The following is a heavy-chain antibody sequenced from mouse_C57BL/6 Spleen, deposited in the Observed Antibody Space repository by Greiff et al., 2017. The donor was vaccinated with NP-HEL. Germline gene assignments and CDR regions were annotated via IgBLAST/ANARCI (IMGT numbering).Heavy chain of an antibody. D-gene: IGHD2-4*01. CDR1: GYTFTSYT. J-gene: IGHJ2*01. V-gene: IGHV1-4*01. CDR2: INPSSGYT. Sequence: VQLQQSGAELARPGASVKMSCKASGYTFTSYTMHWVNQRPGQGLEWIGYINPSSGYTKYNQKFKDKATLTADKSSSTAYMQLSSLTSEDSAVYYCARSFYYDYDGYYFDYWGQGTTLTVSS. CDR3: ARSFYYDYDGYYFDY.